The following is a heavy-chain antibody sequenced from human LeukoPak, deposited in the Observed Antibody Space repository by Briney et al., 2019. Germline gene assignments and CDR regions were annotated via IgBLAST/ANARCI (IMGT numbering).Heavy chain of an antibody. CDR1: GFTFSSYS. D-gene: IGHD3-10*01. CDR3: AREQYISGKSLDY. CDR2: ISSSSSYI. V-gene: IGHV3-21*01. J-gene: IGHJ4*01. Sequence: GGSLRLSCAASGFTFSSYSMNWVRQAPGKGLEWVSSISSSSSYIYYADSVKGRFTISRDNAKNSLYLQMNSLRAEDTAVYYCAREQYISGKSLDYWGQGKLVTVSS.